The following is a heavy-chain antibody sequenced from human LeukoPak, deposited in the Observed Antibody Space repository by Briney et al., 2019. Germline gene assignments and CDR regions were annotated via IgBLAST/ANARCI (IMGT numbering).Heavy chain of an antibody. Sequence: GASVKVSCKSSGFTFTAYYMHWVRQAPGQGLEWMGWINPNSGGTNYAQKFQGRVTMTRDASISTAYMELSRLRSDDTAVYYCARSYSSSWYYSDPWGQGTLVTVSS. CDR3: ARSYSSSWYYSDP. V-gene: IGHV1-2*02. D-gene: IGHD6-13*01. CDR2: INPNSGGT. J-gene: IGHJ5*02. CDR1: GFTFTAYY.